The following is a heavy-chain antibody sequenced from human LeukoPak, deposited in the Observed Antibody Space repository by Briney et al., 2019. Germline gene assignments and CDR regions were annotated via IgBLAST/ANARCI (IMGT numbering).Heavy chain of an antibody. D-gene: IGHD4-17*01. CDR3: ATPTVTTSRHAFDI. V-gene: IGHV4-39*01. J-gene: IGHJ3*02. Sequence: ASETLSLTCTVSGGSISSSSYYWGWIRQPPGKGLEWIGSIYYSGSTYYNPSLKSRVTISVDTSKNQFSLKLSSVTAADTAVYYCATPTVTTSRHAFDIWGQGTMVTVSS. CDR2: IYYSGST. CDR1: GGSISSSSYY.